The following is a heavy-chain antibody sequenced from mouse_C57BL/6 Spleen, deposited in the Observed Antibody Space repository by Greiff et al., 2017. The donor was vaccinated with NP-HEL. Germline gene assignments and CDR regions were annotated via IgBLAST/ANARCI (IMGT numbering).Heavy chain of an antibody. D-gene: IGHD4-1*01. J-gene: IGHJ2*01. V-gene: IGHV8-12*01. CDR2: IYWDDDK. CDR1: GFSLSTSGMG. CDR3: ARRASNWDVKNYFDY. Sequence: QVQLQQSGPGILQSSQTLSLTCSFSGFSLSTSGMGVSWIRQPSGKGLEWLAHIYWDDDKRYNPSLKSRLTISKDTSRNQVFLKITSVDTADTATYYCARRASNWDVKNYFDYWGQGTTLTVSS.